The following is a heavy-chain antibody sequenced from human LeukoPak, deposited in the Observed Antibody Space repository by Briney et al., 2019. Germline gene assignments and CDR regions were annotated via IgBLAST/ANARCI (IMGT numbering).Heavy chain of an antibody. D-gene: IGHD7-27*01. CDR1: XGSISSSIYY. CDR2: IYYSGST. V-gene: IGHV4-39*01. CDR3: ARSSRTGGFDY. Sequence: SETLSLTCTVSXGSISSSIYYWGWIRQPPGKGLEWIGSIYYSGSTYYNPSLKSRVTISVDTSKNQFSLKLSSVTASDTAVYYCARSSRTGGFDYWGQGTLVTVSS. J-gene: IGHJ4*02.